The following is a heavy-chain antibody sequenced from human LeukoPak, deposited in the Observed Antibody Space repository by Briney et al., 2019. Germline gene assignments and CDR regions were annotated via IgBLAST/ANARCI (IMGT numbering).Heavy chain of an antibody. D-gene: IGHD4-17*01. V-gene: IGHV3-23*01. CDR1: GFNFGGYV. J-gene: IGHJ4*02. Sequence: GGSLRHSCAASGFNFGGYVMSWDRQAPGKGLEWVSVISRSGDYTKYADSVKGQFTISRDNSKNTLSLQVSGLRAEDTAIYYCAKDRDDSGDYAFDYWGQGILVSVSS. CDR2: ISRSGDYT. CDR3: AKDRDDSGDYAFDY.